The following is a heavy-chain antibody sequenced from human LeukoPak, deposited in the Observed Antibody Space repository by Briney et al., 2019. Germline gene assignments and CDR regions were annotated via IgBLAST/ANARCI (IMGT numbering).Heavy chain of an antibody. Sequence: SETLSLTCTVSGGSISSGSYYWSWIRPPAGKELEWIRRIYTSGSTNSNPSLKSRVTISVDTSKNQISLKLSSVTAADTAVYYCAREPGYGDYPFDYWGQGTLVTVSS. D-gene: IGHD4-17*01. CDR3: AREPGYGDYPFDY. CDR2: IYTSGST. J-gene: IGHJ4*02. CDR1: GGSISSGSYY. V-gene: IGHV4-61*02.